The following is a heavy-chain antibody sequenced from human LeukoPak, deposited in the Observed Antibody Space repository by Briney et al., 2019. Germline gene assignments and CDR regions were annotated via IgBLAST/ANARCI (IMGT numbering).Heavy chain of an antibody. J-gene: IGHJ4*02. CDR3: ARDSAAAGYGTYYFDY. D-gene: IGHD6-13*01. CDR1: GFTFSSYE. V-gene: IGHV3-48*03. Sequence: GGSLRLSCAASGFTFSSYEMNWVRQAPGKGLEWVSYISSSGSTIYYADSVKGRFTISRDNAKNSLYLQMNSLRAEDTAVYYCARDSAAAGYGTYYFDYWGQGTLVTVSS. CDR2: ISSSGSTI.